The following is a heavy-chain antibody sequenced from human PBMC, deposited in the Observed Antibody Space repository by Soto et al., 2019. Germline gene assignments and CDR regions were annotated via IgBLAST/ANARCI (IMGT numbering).Heavy chain of an antibody. CDR2: IWYDGSNK. V-gene: IGHV3-33*03. Sequence: GGSLRLSCAASGFSFSSYGMHWVRQAPGKGLDWVAVIWYDGSNKYYAESVKGRFTISRDNSKNTLYVQMNSLSVEDTAVYYCSRAQYTGSYFDACDVWGQGTMVTVSS. CDR1: GFSFSSYG. CDR3: SRAQYTGSYFDACDV. J-gene: IGHJ3*01. D-gene: IGHD1-26*01.